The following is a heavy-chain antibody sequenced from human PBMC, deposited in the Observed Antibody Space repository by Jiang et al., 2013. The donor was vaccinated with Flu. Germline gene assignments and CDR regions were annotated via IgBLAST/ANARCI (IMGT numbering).Heavy chain of an antibody. J-gene: IGHJ5*02. V-gene: IGHV5-10-1*01. CDR2: IDPSDSYT. Sequence: GYSFTSYWISWVRQMPGKGLEWMGRIDPSDSYTNYSPSFQGHVTISADKSISTAYLQWSSLKASDTAMYYCARHRLNYDFWSGYSNWFDPWGQGTLVTVSS. D-gene: IGHD3-3*01. CDR1: GYSFTSYW. CDR3: ARHRLNYDFWSGYSNWFDP.